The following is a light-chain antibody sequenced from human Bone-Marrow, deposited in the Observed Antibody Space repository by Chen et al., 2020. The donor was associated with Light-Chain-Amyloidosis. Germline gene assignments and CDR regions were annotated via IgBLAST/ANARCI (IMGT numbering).Light chain of an antibody. CDR3: SSYTITNTLV. Sequence: QFALTQPDSVSGSPGQSITISCTGTSSNVGGDNHVSWYQQHPGKPPTLMIYEVSNRPAWVPDPFSGYKSDNTASLTISGLQTEDEADYFCSSYTITNTLVFGSGTRVTVL. CDR2: EVS. CDR1: SSNVGGDNH. V-gene: IGLV2-14*01. J-gene: IGLJ1*01.